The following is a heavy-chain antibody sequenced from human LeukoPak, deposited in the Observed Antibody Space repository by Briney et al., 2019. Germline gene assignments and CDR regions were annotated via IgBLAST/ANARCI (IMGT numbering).Heavy chain of an antibody. Sequence: SETLSLTCTVSGGSISSSSYYWGWIRQPPGKGLEWIGSIYYSGSTYYNPSLKSRVTISVDTSKTQFSLKLSSVTAADTAVYYCATSISWLVDYYFDYWGQGTLVTVSS. CDR2: IYYSGST. D-gene: IGHD6-19*01. CDR1: GGSISSSSYY. V-gene: IGHV4-39*01. J-gene: IGHJ4*02. CDR3: ATSISWLVDYYFDY.